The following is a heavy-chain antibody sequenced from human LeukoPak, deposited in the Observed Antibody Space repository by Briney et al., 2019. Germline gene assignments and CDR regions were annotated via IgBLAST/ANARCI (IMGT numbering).Heavy chain of an antibody. CDR3: SPLTYYYDTSAYKLLDY. V-gene: IGHV3-73*01. CDR2: IGSKASNDAT. J-gene: IGHJ4*02. CDR1: GYTFSDSD. D-gene: IGHD3-22*01. Sequence: PGGSLRLSCAASGYTFSDSDIHWVRQASGKGLEWVGHIGSKASNDATAYAASVKGRFTISRDDSKNTAYLQMNSLKTEDTAVYYCSPLTYYYDTSAYKLLDYWGQGTQVTVSS.